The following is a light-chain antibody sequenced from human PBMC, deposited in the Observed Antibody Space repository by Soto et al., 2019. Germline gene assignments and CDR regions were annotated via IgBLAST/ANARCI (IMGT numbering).Light chain of an antibody. CDR2: GAS. CDR3: QQYNNWPPDRT. CDR1: QSVSSK. Sequence: EIVMTQSPATLSVSPGERATLSCRASQSVSSKLPWYQQKPGQAPRLLIYGASTRPTGIPARFSGSGSGSEVTLTSSSVQSEDFAIYFCQQYNNWPPDRTFGQGTQVEIK. V-gene: IGKV3-15*01. J-gene: IGKJ1*01.